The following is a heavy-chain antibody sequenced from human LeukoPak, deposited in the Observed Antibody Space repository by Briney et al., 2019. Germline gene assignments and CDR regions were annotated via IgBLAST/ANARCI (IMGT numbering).Heavy chain of an antibody. Sequence: SETLSLTCSVSGGSISSYYWNWIRQPAGKGLEWIGRIYTSGNTNYNPSLKSRVTMSVDTSKNQFSLKVTSVTAADTAVYYCARAWQWLPLDSWGQGTLSPSPQ. CDR3: ARAWQWLPLDS. V-gene: IGHV4-4*07. J-gene: IGHJ4*02. D-gene: IGHD6-19*01. CDR2: IYTSGNT. CDR1: GGSISSYY.